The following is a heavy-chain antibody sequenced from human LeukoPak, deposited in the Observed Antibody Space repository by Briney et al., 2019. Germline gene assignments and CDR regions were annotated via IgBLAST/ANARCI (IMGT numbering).Heavy chain of an antibody. Sequence: SETLSLTCTVSGGSISSYYWSWIRQPPGKGLEWIGSIYDSGSTNYNPSLTSRVTISIDTSKNQFSLKLSSVTAADTAVYYCARGRDSFWYWGQGTLVTVSS. CDR1: GGSISSYY. J-gene: IGHJ4*02. D-gene: IGHD3-3*01. V-gene: IGHV4-59*01. CDR3: ARGRDSFWY. CDR2: IYDSGST.